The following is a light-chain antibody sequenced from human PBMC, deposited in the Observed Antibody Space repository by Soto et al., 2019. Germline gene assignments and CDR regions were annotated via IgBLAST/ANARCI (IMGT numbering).Light chain of an antibody. J-gene: IGKJ4*01. CDR3: QQSNDWPLT. CDR2: GAS. Sequence: EKVMTQSPATLSVSPGERATLSCRASQNVNTNLAWYQQKPGQAPRLLISGASTRATGIPARFSGSGSGTEFTFSITSLQSEDFAVYYCQQSNDWPLTFGGGTKVEIK. CDR1: QNVNTN. V-gene: IGKV3-15*01.